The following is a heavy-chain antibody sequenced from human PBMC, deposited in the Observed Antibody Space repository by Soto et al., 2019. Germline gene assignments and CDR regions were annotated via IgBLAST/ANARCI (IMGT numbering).Heavy chain of an antibody. Sequence: QVQLQQSGPGLVKPSQTLSLTCAISGDSVSSNSAAWNWIRQSPSRGLEWLGRTYYRSKWYNDYKVSRKSRITLNPDTSKNPFPRQLNSVTPEDTAVYYGARDQSLDSSGWYVSLYYYHYGMDVWGQGTTVTVSS. CDR2: TYYRSKWYN. V-gene: IGHV6-1*01. CDR1: GDSVSSNSAA. J-gene: IGHJ6*02. D-gene: IGHD6-19*01. CDR3: ARDQSLDSSGWYVSLYYYHYGMDV.